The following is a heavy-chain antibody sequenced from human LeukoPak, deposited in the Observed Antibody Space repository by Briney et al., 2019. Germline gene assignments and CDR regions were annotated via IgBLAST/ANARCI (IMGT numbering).Heavy chain of an antibody. CDR2: INHSGST. CDR1: GGSFSGYC. CDR3: ARTVSYYGSGSYYRN. Sequence: PSETLSLTCAVYGGSFSGYCWSWIRQPPGKGLEWIGEINHSGSTNYNPSLKSRVTISVDTSKNQFSLKLSSVTAADTAVYYCARTVSYYGSGSYYRNWGQGNLVTVSS. D-gene: IGHD3-10*01. J-gene: IGHJ4*02. V-gene: IGHV4-34*01.